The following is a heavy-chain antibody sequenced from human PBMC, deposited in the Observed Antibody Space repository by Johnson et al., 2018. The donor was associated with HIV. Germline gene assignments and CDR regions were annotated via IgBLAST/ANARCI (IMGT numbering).Heavy chain of an antibody. D-gene: IGHD5-24*01. CDR3: ARDHSRDEAFDI. V-gene: IGHV3-66*01. Sequence: VQLVESGGGLVQPGGSLRLSCAASGFTVSSNYMSWVRQAPGKGLEWVSVIYSGGSTYYADSVKGRFTISRDNAKNSLYLQMNSLRAEDTALYYCARDHSRDEAFDIWGQGTMVTVSS. J-gene: IGHJ3*02. CDR2: IYSGGST. CDR1: GFTVSSNY.